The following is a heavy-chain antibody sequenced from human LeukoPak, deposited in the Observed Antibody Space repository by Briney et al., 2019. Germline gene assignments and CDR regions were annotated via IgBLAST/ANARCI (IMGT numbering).Heavy chain of an antibody. CDR2: ITSRGEST. CDR1: GFTFSIYA. CDR3: ARDWPNYYGSDGHYYRRDGDY. D-gene: IGHD3-22*01. J-gene: IGHJ4*02. V-gene: IGHV3-23*01. Sequence: GGSLRLSCAASGFTFSIYAMSWVRQAPGKGLQWVSSITSRGESTWYVDSVKGRFTITRDNSENTLYLQMHSLRAEDTAVYYCARDWPNYYGSDGHYYRRDGDYWGRGTLVSVSS.